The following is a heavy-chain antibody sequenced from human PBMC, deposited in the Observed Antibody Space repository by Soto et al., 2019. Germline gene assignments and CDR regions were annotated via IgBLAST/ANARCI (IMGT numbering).Heavy chain of an antibody. Sequence: QVQLQESGPGLVKPSETLSLICSDSGGSISNHKWGWIRLPPGKGLEWIGYIRDSGSTSYNPSLNSRTSMTLDTSKKEFSRKLTSGTPADTAVYYFVRLGFGALHGLVDVCGQGTTVTVSS. J-gene: IGHJ6*02. CDR2: IRDSGST. D-gene: IGHD3-10*01. CDR1: GGSISNHK. V-gene: IGHV4-59*08. CDR3: VRLGFGALHGLVDV.